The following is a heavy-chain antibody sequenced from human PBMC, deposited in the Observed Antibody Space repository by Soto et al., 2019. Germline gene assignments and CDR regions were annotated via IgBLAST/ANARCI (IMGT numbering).Heavy chain of an antibody. CDR3: ARSTDDYGDRH. CDR2: MNPNSGNT. D-gene: IGHD4-17*01. V-gene: IGHV1-8*01. CDR1: GYTFTSYD. Sequence: QVQLVQSGAEVKKPGASVKVSCKASGYTFTSYDINWVRQATGQGLEWMGWMNPNSGNTGYAQKCQGLLTMTRITSISTAYREPCSLRSEDTAVYYCARSTDDYGDRHGGQGTLVTVSS. J-gene: IGHJ4*02.